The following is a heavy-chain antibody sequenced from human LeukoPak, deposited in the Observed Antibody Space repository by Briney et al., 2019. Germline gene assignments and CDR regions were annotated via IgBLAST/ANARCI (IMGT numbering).Heavy chain of an antibody. Sequence: GGSLKLSCAASGFTFSSYAMHWVRQAPGKGLEWVAVISYDGSNKYYADSVKGRFTISRDNSKNTLYLQMNSLRAEDTAVYYCARDAGSYYWRHYFDYWGQGTLVTVSS. CDR2: ISYDGSNK. J-gene: IGHJ4*02. CDR3: ARDAGSYYWRHYFDY. V-gene: IGHV3-30*04. CDR1: GFTFSSYA. D-gene: IGHD1-26*01.